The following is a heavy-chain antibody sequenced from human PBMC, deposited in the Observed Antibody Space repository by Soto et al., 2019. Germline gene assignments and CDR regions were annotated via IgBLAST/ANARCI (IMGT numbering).Heavy chain of an antibody. CDR3: SRRAPEGFDP. CDR2: INSSGST. Sequence: KPSETLSRTCTVSGGSFGSSAYYWGWIRRAPGKGLERIGSINSSGSTFSNPSLKSRVTLSVDTSKNQFSLKLTSVTAADTALYYCSRRAPEGFDPWGQGTLVTVSS. J-gene: IGHJ5*02. V-gene: IGHV4-39*01. CDR1: GGSFGSSAYY.